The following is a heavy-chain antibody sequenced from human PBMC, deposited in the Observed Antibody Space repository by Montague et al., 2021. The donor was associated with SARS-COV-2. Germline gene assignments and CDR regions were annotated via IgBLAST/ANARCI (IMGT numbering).Heavy chain of an antibody. J-gene: IGHJ6*02. D-gene: IGHD3-22*01. CDR1: GGSISSSSYY. CDR2: IYYTGST. Sequence: SETLSLTCTVSGGSISSSSYYWGWIRQPPGKGLEWIGSIYYTGSTXYNPSLKSRVTISVGTSRNQFSLKLSSVTAADTAVYYCARDTRIAMLVVVTRYGLDVWGQGTTVTVSS. V-gene: IGHV4-39*07. CDR3: ARDTRIAMLVVVTRYGLDV.